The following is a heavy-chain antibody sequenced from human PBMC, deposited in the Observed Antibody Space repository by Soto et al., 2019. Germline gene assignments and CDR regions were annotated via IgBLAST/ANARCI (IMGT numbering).Heavy chain of an antibody. D-gene: IGHD6-19*01. J-gene: IGHJ4*02. V-gene: IGHV4-39*02. Sequence: SETLSLTCTVSGGSISSSSYYWGWIRKPPGKGLEWIATINYSGSTYYNPSLKSRVTISVDTSKNHFSLKLNSVSAADTAVYYCARGLSSGYSSGWYAGYWGQGTLVTVSS. CDR2: INYSGST. CDR1: GGSISSSSYY. CDR3: ARGLSSGYSSGWYAGY.